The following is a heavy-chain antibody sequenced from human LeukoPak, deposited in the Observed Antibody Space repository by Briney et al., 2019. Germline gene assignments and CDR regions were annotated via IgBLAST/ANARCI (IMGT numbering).Heavy chain of an antibody. CDR2: MNPNSGNT. Sequence: ASVKVSCKTSGYTFTNYDISWVRQASGQGLEWMGWMNPNSGNTGSVQKFQGRVTMTRDTSKGTAYMELSSLGSEDTAVYYCARGSCSINSCYLDWGQGTLVIVSS. J-gene: IGHJ4*02. CDR3: ARGSCSINSCYLD. V-gene: IGHV1-8*01. CDR1: GYTFTNYD. D-gene: IGHD2-2*01.